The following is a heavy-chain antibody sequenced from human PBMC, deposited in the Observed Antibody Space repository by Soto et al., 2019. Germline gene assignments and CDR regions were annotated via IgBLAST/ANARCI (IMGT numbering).Heavy chain of an antibody. D-gene: IGHD5-18*01. CDR2: INPSGGST. CDR1: GYTFTSYY. CDR3: ARDLMDTAMVLRVYYYYYYGMDV. V-gene: IGHV1-46*01. Sequence: ASVKVSCKASGYTFTSYYMHWVRQAPGQGLERMGIINPSGGSTSYAQKFQGRVTMTRDTSTSTVYMELSSLRSEDTAVYYCARDLMDTAMVLRVYYYYYYGMDVWGQGTTVTVSS. J-gene: IGHJ6*02.